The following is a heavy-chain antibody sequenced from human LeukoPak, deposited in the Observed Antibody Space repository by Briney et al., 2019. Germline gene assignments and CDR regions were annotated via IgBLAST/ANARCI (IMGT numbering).Heavy chain of an antibody. Sequence: GGSLRPSCTASGFIFDTHTLTWVRQAPGKGLEWVANIKQDGSEKYYVDSVKGRFTISRDNAKNSLYLQMNSLRAEDTAVYYCATPPVLLIYWGQGTLVTVSS. D-gene: IGHD3-10*01. CDR1: GFIFDTHT. J-gene: IGHJ4*02. CDR3: ATPPVLLIY. CDR2: IKQDGSEK. V-gene: IGHV3-7*01.